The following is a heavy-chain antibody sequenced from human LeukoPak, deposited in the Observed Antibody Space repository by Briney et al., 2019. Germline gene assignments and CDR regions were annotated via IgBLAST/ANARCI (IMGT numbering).Heavy chain of an antibody. V-gene: IGHV3-7*01. Sequence: PGGSLRLSCAASGFTFSSYWMSWVRQAPGKGLEWVANIKQDGSEKYYVDSVKGGFTISRDNAKNSLYLQMNSLRAEDTAVYYCASLGYCSSNSCSPDWFDPWGQGTLVTVSS. J-gene: IGHJ5*02. D-gene: IGHD2-2*01. CDR2: IKQDGSEK. CDR1: GFTFSSYW. CDR3: ASLGYCSSNSCSPDWFDP.